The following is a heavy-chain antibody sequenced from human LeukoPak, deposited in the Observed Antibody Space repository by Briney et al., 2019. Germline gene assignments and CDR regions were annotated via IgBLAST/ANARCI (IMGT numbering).Heavy chain of an antibody. D-gene: IGHD3-16*01. V-gene: IGHV1-2*02. CDR2: INPKSGDT. CDR1: GDTFTGHY. Sequence: GASVKVSCKASGDTFTGHYIHWVRQAPGQGLEWMGWINPKSGDTKYAQKFQGRVTMTRDTSISSAYMELSRLKSADTAVYYCARTPVGFKVGGRLYYYGMDVWGQGTTVTVSS. J-gene: IGHJ6*02. CDR3: ARTPVGFKVGGRLYYYGMDV.